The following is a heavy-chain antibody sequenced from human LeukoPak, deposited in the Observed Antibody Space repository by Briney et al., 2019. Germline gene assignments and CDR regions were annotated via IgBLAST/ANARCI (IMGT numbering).Heavy chain of an antibody. CDR3: ARRRAYGGNSKWFDP. V-gene: IGHV1-8*01. J-gene: IGHJ5*02. D-gene: IGHD4-23*01. CDR2: MNPNSGNT. Sequence: ASVKVSCKASGYTFTSYDINWVRQATGQGLEWVGWMNPNSGNTGYAQKFQGRVTMTRNTSISTAYMELSSLRSEDTAVYYCARRRAYGGNSKWFDPWGQGTLVTVSS. CDR1: GYTFTSYD.